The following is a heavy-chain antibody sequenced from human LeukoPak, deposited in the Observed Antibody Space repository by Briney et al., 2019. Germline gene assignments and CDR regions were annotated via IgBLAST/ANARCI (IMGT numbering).Heavy chain of an antibody. CDR1: GGSISSYY. Sequence: PSETLSLTCTVSGGSISSYYWSWIRQPAGKGLEWIGRIYTSGSTNYNPSLKSRVTMSVDTSKNQFSLKLSSVTAADTAVYYCARGPVLRFLEWLTYFDYWGQGTLVTVSS. CDR2: IYTSGST. CDR3: ARGPVLRFLEWLTYFDY. J-gene: IGHJ4*02. D-gene: IGHD3-3*01. V-gene: IGHV4-4*07.